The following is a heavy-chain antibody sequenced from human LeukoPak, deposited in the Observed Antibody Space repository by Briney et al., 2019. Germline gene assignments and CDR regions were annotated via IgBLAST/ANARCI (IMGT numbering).Heavy chain of an antibody. J-gene: IGHJ4*02. Sequence: GTSLRLSCAASGFTFSYNAMHWVRQAPGMGLEWVAVISYDGSDKHYADSVKGRFTISRDNSKNTLYPQMNSLRAEDTAVYYCARNPYGDYYFDNWGQGTPVTVSS. D-gene: IGHD4-17*01. CDR2: ISYDGSDK. CDR3: ARNPYGDYYFDN. V-gene: IGHV3-30*04. CDR1: GFTFSYNA.